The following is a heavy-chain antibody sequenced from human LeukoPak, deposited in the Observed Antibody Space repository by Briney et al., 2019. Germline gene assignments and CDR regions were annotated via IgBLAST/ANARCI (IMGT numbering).Heavy chain of an antibody. CDR3: ARGPQWRGDSYYMDV. D-gene: IGHD6-19*01. CDR2: MNPNSGNT. V-gene: IGHV1-8*01. Sequence: ASVKVFCKGSGYTFTNFDINWVRQATGQGLEWMGWMNPNSGNTGSAQKPQGRVTMTMNTSISTAYIELSSLRSEDTAVYYCARGPQWRGDSYYMDVWGRGTTVTVSS. J-gene: IGHJ6*03. CDR1: GYTFTNFD.